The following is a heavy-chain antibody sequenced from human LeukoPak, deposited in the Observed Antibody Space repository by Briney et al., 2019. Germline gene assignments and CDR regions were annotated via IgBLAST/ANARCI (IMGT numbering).Heavy chain of an antibody. D-gene: IGHD4-23*01. Sequence: SETLSLTCTVSGYSISSGYYWGWIRQPPGKGLAWIGSIYHSGSTYYNPSLKSRVTISVDTSKNQFSLKLGSVTAADTAVYYCARDPELRWRTWNWFDPWGQGTLVTVSS. CDR2: IYHSGST. CDR1: GYSISSGYY. V-gene: IGHV4-38-2*02. J-gene: IGHJ5*02. CDR3: ARDPELRWRTWNWFDP.